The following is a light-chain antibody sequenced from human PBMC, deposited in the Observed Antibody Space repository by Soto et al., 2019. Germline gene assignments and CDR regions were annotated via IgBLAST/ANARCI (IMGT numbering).Light chain of an antibody. CDR3: QQYDNLPGT. CDR2: DAS. V-gene: IGKV1-33*01. Sequence: DIQMTQSPSSLSASVGDRVTITCQASQDISNYLNWYQQKPGKAPKLLIYDASNLETGVPSRFSGSGSGTDFTFTISSLQPEDIATDYCQQYDNLPGTSGQGTKLEIK. CDR1: QDISNY. J-gene: IGKJ2*01.